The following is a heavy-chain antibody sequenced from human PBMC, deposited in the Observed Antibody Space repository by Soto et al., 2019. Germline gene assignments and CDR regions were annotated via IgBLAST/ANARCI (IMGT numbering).Heavy chain of an antibody. CDR2: IYHGGSA. D-gene: IGHD6-13*01. CDR3: ARDPAAAGTFDY. Sequence: QVQLRESGPGLVKPSGTLFLTCAVSSGSVNSSNWWSWVRQPPGKGLEWIGEIYHGGSANYNPSLRSRVTMSVDKSKNQVFLQLSSVTAADTAVYYCARDPAAAGTFDYWGQGTLVTVFS. J-gene: IGHJ4*02. CDR1: SGSVNSSNW. V-gene: IGHV4-4*02.